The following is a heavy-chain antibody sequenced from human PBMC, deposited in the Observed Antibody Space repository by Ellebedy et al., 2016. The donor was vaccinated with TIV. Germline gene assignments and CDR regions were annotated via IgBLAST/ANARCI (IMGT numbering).Heavy chain of an antibody. V-gene: IGHV4-59*08. CDR2: MSYTGNT. CDR1: GDSISPYY. CDR3: ARLKDPLWYFDL. Sequence: MPSETLSLTCTVSGDSISPYYWNWIRQPPGKGLEWIGYMSYTGNTIYNPSLKSRGAISIDTSKNQFSLMLTSVTAADTAGYYCARLKDPLWYFDLWGRGTLVTVSS. J-gene: IGHJ2*01.